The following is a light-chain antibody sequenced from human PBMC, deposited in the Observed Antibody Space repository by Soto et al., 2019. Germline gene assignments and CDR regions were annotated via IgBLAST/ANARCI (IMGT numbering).Light chain of an antibody. V-gene: IGKV1-9*01. CDR2: AAS. CDR1: QDISDY. Sequence: DIQLTQSPSFLSASVGDRVTITCRASQDISDYLAWYQQRPGKAPKLLIYAASTLQSGVPSRFSGSGSGTEFTLTIGSLQPEVLATYPFKKLKSYPLTFGGGPKV. CDR3: KKLKSYPLT. J-gene: IGKJ4*01.